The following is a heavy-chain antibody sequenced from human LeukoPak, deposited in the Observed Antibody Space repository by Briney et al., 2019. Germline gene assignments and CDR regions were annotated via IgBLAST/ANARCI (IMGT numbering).Heavy chain of an antibody. V-gene: IGHV3-30*02. D-gene: IGHD5-18*01. CDR2: IWYDGRDK. CDR3: AKDPYSYGSYFDY. J-gene: IGHJ4*02. CDR1: GLTFTVCG. Sequence: GGSLRLSCAASGLTFTVCGMHWVRHAPGKWLEWLAFIWYDGRDKYYEDSVKGLFTISRDNYKNTLYLQMNSLRAEDTAVYYCAKDPYSYGSYFDYWGQGTLVSVSS.